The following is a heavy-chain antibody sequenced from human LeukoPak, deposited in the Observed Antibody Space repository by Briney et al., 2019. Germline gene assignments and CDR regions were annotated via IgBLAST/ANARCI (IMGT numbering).Heavy chain of an antibody. V-gene: IGHV4-61*02. CDR1: GGSISSGSYY. J-gene: IGHJ5*02. CDR2: IYTSGST. D-gene: IGHD3-22*01. CDR3: ARAGMYYYDSSGYYFWFDP. Sequence: SETLSLTCTVSGGSISSGSYYWSWIWQPAGKGLEWIGRIYTSGSTNYNPSLKSRVTISVDTSKNQFSLKLSSVTAADTAVYYCARAGMYYYDSSGYYFWFDPWGQGTLVTVSS.